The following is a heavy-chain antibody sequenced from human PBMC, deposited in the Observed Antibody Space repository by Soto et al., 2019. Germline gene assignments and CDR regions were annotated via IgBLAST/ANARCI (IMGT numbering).Heavy chain of an antibody. J-gene: IGHJ6*02. CDR3: ARTPEYYYYGMDV. CDR1: GGSISSSSYY. CDR2: IYYSGST. Sequence: PSETLSLTGTVSGGSISSSSYYWGWIRQPPGKGLEWIGSIYYSGSTYYNPSLKSRVTISVDTSKNQFSLKLSSVTAADTAVYYCARTPEYYYYGMDVWGQGTTVTVSS. V-gene: IGHV4-39*01.